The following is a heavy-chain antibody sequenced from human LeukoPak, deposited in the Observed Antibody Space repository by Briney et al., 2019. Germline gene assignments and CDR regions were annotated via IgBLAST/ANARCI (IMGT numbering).Heavy chain of an antibody. J-gene: IGHJ4*02. CDR2: IYYSGST. CDR1: GASISSYF. D-gene: IGHD6-13*01. CDR3: ARHERSSSWRSGFDY. Sequence: KPSETLSLTCTVSGASISSYFWSWIRQPPGKGLEWIGYIYYSGSTNYNPSLKSRLTISLDTSKSQFSLKLSSVTAADTAVYYCARHERSSSWRSGFDYWGQGTVVTVSS. V-gene: IGHV4-59*08.